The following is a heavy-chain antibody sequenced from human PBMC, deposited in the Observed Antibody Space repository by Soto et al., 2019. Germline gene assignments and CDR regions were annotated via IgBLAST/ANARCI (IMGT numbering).Heavy chain of an antibody. Sequence: PGGSLRLSCATSGFTFSNYWMAWVRQSPGKGPEWVANIRQDGAMESYVDSVKGRFTISSDNAENSLYLQMNSLRAEDTAVYYCAVHSPSNGTTRSVGFDSWGQGTLFTVSS. CDR3: AVHSPSNGTTRSVGFDS. CDR1: GFTFSNYW. J-gene: IGHJ4*02. CDR2: IRQDGAME. D-gene: IGHD3-22*01. V-gene: IGHV3-7*05.